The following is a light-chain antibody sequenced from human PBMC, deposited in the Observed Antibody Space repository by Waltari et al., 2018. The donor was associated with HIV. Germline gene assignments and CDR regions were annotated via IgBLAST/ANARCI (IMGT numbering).Light chain of an antibody. J-gene: IGKJ1*01. CDR3: QQRSNWPPWS. CDR2: DAS. V-gene: IGKV3-11*01. CDR1: QSVGSF. Sequence: EIVLTQSPVILSLSPGERATLSCWASQSVGSFLAWYQQRPGQSPSLLIYDASRRATGVPASFSGSGSGTNFTLTSKNLEPEDVAIYYCQQRSNWPPWSFGQGTRVDIK.